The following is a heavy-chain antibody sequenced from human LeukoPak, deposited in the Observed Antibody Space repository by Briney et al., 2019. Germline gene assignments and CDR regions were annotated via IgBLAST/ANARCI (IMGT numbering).Heavy chain of an antibody. J-gene: IGHJ4*02. CDR3: ASAPPYCSSTSCYDY. Sequence: GGSLRLSCAASGFTFSSYWMSWVRQAPGKGLEWVAIIKQDGSEKYYVDSVKGRFTISRDNAKNSLYLQMNSLRAEDTAVYYCASAPPYCSSTSCYDYWGQGTLVTVSS. CDR2: IKQDGSEK. D-gene: IGHD2-2*01. CDR1: GFTFSSYW. V-gene: IGHV3-7*03.